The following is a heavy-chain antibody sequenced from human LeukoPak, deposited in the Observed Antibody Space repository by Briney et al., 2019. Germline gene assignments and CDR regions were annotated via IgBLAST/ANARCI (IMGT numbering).Heavy chain of an antibody. CDR2: IIPIFGTA. CDR1: GGTFSSYA. D-gene: IGHD7-27*01. Sequence: GVSVKVSCKASGGTFSSYAISWVRQAPGQGLEWMGGIIPIFGTANYAQKFQGRVTITTDESTSTAYMELSSLRSEDTAVYYCARGLTGEPYYYYYMDVWGKGTTVTVSS. J-gene: IGHJ6*03. V-gene: IGHV1-69*05. CDR3: ARGLTGEPYYYYYMDV.